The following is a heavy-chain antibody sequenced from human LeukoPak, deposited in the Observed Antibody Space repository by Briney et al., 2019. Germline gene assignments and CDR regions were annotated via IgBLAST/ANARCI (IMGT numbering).Heavy chain of an antibody. D-gene: IGHD2-8*01. CDR1: GGSFSGYY. V-gene: IGHV4-34*01. CDR2: INHSGST. Sequence: NPSETLSLTCAVYGGSFSGYYWSWIRQPPGKGLEWIGEINHSGSTNYNPSLKSRVTISVDTSKNQFSLKLSSVTAADTAVYYCARGDIVLMVYATDWYFDLWGRGTLVTVSS. J-gene: IGHJ2*01. CDR3: ARGDIVLMVYATDWYFDL.